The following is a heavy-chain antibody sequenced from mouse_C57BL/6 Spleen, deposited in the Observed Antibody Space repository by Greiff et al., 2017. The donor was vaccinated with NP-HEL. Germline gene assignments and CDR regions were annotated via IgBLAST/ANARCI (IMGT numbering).Heavy chain of an antibody. J-gene: IGHJ4*01. D-gene: IGHD5-1-1*01. CDR3: GKYTDYAMED. CDR1: GYTFTSYW. Sequence: QVQLQQPGAELVMPGASVKLSCKASGYTFTSYWMHWVKQRPGQGLEWIGEIDPSDSYTNYNQKFKGKSTLTVDKSSSTAYMQLSSLTSEDSAVYYCGKYTDYAMEDWGQGTSVTVAS. CDR2: IDPSDSYT. V-gene: IGHV1-69*01.